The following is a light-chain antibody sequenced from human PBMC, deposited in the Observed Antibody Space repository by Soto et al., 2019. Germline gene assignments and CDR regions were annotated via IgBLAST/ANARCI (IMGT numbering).Light chain of an antibody. CDR1: QSVSSSY. J-gene: IGKJ4*01. Sequence: EIVLTQSPGTLSLSPGERATLSCRASQSVSSSYLAWYQQKPGQAPRLLIYGASSRATGIPDRFSGSGSETDFTLTISRLEPEDFAVYYCQQYGSSTELTFGGGTKVEIK. CDR3: QQYGSSTELT. CDR2: GAS. V-gene: IGKV3-20*01.